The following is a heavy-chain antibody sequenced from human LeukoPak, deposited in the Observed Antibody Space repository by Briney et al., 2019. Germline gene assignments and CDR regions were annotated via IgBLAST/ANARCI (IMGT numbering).Heavy chain of an antibody. J-gene: IGHJ6*03. CDR2: INPNSGGT. D-gene: IGHD5-18*01. CDR3: ARGGYSYGYDYYYMDV. CDR1: GYTFTGYY. Sequence: EASVKVSCKASGYTFTGYYMHWVRQAPGQGLEWMGWINPNSGGTNYAQKFQGRVTMTRDTSISTAYMELGRLRSDDTAVYYCARGGYSYGYDYYYMDVWGKGTTVTVSS. V-gene: IGHV1-2*02.